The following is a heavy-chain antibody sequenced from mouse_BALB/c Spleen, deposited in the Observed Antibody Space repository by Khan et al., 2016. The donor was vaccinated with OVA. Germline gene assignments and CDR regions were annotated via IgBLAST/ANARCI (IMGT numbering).Heavy chain of an antibody. J-gene: IGHJ1*01. CDR3: ARHGYYGNYGLYFDV. CDR2: IWSDGHT. Sequence: VQLVESGPGLVAPSQSLSITCTISGFSLTSYGVHWVRQPPGKGLEWLVVIWSDGHTTYNSALKSRLSISKDNSKSQVFLKMNSLQTDDTAMYYCARHGYYGNYGLYFDVWGAGTTVTVSS. CDR1: GFSLTSYG. V-gene: IGHV2-6-1*01. D-gene: IGHD2-1*01.